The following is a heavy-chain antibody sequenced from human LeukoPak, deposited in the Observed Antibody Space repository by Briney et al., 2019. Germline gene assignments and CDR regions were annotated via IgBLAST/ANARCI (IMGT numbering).Heavy chain of an antibody. Sequence: SETLSLTCTVSGGSISSNTYYWGWIRQPPGKGLEWIASIYYSGSTYYIPSLKSRVTISVDTSKNQFSLKLSSVTAADTAVYYCARGYSSSWFVAAFDIWGQGTMVTVSS. CDR2: IYYSGST. CDR1: GGSISSNTYY. V-gene: IGHV4-39*07. D-gene: IGHD6-13*01. J-gene: IGHJ3*02. CDR3: ARGYSSSWFVAAFDI.